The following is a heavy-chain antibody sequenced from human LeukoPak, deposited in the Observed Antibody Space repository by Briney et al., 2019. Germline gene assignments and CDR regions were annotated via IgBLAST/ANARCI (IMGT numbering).Heavy chain of an antibody. D-gene: IGHD4-17*01. V-gene: IGHV1-18*01. J-gene: IGHJ4*02. CDR3: ARDRATTVTTWAEIDY. Sequence: SVNVSCKSSVYTFTSYGMSWVRQAPGQGLEGMGGISAYNGKTNYAQKLQGRVTMPTDTSTSTAYMELRSLRSDDTAVYYCARDRATTVTTWAEIDYWGQGTLVTVSS. CDR2: ISAYNGKT. CDR1: VYTFTSYG.